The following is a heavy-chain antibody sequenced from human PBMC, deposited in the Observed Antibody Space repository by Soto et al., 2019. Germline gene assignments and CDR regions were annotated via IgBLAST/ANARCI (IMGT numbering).Heavy chain of an antibody. CDR1: GFTFSSYS. Sequence: GVSLRLSCAASGFTFSSYSMSWVRQAPGKGLEWVSSIIISSSSIYYADSLKGRFTISRDNAKNSLYLHMNSLTAEDTAVYYCARGYDTSGYWTAFDSWGQGALVTVSS. V-gene: IGHV3-21*01. CDR3: ARGYDTSGYWTAFDS. J-gene: IGHJ4*02. CDR2: IIISSSSI. D-gene: IGHD3-22*01.